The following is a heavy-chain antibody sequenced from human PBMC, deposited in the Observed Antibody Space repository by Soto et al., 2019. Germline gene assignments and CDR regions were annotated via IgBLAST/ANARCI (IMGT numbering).Heavy chain of an antibody. Sequence: EVQLLESGGGWVQPGGSLRLSCAASGFSFSIYAMYWVLQAPGRGLEWGSVISGSGDSTYYADSVKGRFTISRDNSKPTLYRQMISLRAGDTAVYYCARRSSGWYFDYWGQGTLFIVSS. V-gene: IGHV3-23*01. J-gene: IGHJ4*02. CDR1: GFSFSIYA. D-gene: IGHD6-19*01. CDR2: ISGSGDST. CDR3: ARRSSGWYFDY.